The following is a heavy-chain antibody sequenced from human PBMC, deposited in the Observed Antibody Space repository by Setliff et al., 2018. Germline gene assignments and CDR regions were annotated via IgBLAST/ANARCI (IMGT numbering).Heavy chain of an antibody. CDR3: VRDRTAYSDYGMDV. V-gene: IGHV4-59*01. CDR2: IYHNGNT. Sequence: PSETLSLTCTVSGGSISPYFWSWIRQPPGKGLEWIGYIYHNGNTNFNPSLKSRVTMSVDTSKNQFALNLRSVTAADTAVYYCVRDRTAYSDYGMDVWGQGTTVTVSS. CDR1: GGSISPYF. J-gene: IGHJ6*02. D-gene: IGHD2-15*01.